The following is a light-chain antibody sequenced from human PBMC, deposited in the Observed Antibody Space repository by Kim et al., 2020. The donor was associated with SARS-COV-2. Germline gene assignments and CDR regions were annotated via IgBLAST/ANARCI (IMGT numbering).Light chain of an antibody. Sequence: RQTATLTCTGNSNNVGNEGATWLQQHQGHPPKLLSYRNDNRPSGISERFSASRSGNTASLTITGLQPEDEADYYCSAWDNRLSAVVFGGWTQLTVL. CDR1: SNNVGNEG. CDR3: SAWDNRLSAVV. V-gene: IGLV10-54*01. CDR2: RND. J-gene: IGLJ2*01.